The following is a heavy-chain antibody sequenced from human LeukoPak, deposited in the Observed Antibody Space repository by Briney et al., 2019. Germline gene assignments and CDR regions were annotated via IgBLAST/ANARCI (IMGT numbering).Heavy chain of an antibody. D-gene: IGHD4-17*01. J-gene: IGHJ4*02. Sequence: PSETLSLTCTVSGGSVSSYYWSWIRQPPGKGLEWIGYIYYTGSGNNSPSLKSRVTMSVDTSKNQFSLRLNSVTAADTAVYYCARGPTLTSDYWGQGTLVTVSS. CDR3: ARGPTLTSDY. V-gene: IGHV4-59*02. CDR2: IYYTGSG. CDR1: GGSVSSYY.